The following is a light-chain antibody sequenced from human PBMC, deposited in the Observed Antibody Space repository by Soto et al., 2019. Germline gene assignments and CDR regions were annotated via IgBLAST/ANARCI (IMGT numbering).Light chain of an antibody. J-gene: IGLJ1*01. CDR3: QSYDSSLSGYV. CDR2: GNS. Sequence: QSVLTQPPSVSGAPGQMVTISCTGSSSNIGAGYDVHWYQQLPGTPPKLLIYGNSNRPSGVPDRFSGSKSGTSASLAITGLQAEDEADYYCQSYDSSLSGYVFGTGTKVTVL. V-gene: IGLV1-40*01. CDR1: SSNIGAGYD.